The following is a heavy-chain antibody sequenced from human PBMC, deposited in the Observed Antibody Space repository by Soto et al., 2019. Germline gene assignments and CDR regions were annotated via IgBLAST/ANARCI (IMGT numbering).Heavy chain of an antibody. CDR1: GGTFSSYA. CDR3: ASVETHRYYYGIDV. D-gene: IGHD2-15*01. V-gene: IGHV1-69*13. J-gene: IGHJ6*02. CDR2: IIPIFGTA. Sequence: SVKVSCKASGGTFSSYAISWVRQAPGQGLEWMGGIIPIFGTADYAQKFQGRVTITADESTSTAYMELSSLRSEDTAVYYCASVETHRYYYGIDVWAQGNTVTVSS.